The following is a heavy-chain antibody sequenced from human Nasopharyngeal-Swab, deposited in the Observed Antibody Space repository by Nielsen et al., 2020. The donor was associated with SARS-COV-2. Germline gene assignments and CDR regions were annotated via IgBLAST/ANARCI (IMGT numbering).Heavy chain of an antibody. V-gene: IGHV4-59*01. CDR3: ARGGGLGYYDFWSGYSQTSDAFDI. D-gene: IGHD3-3*01. CDR1: GGSISSYY. Sequence: SETLSLTCTVSGGSISSYYWSWIRQPPGKGLEWIAYIYYSGSTNYNPSLKSRVTISVDTSKNQFSLKLSSVTAADTAVYYCARGGGLGYYDFWSGYSQTSDAFDIWGQGTMVTVSS. CDR2: IYYSGST. J-gene: IGHJ3*02.